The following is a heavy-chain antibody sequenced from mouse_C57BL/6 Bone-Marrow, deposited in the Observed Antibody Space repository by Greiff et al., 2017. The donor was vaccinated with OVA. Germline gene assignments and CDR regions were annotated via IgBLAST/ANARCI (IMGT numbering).Heavy chain of an antibody. CDR3: ARLLYYYGSSYWYFDV. CDR1: GYTFTSYW. CDR2: IHPNSGST. J-gene: IGHJ1*03. D-gene: IGHD1-1*01. V-gene: IGHV1-64*01. Sequence: QVHVKQPGAELVKPGASVKLSCKASGYTFTSYWMHWVKQRPGQGLEWIGMIHPNSGSTNYNEKFKSKATLTVDKSSSTAYMQLSSLTSEDSAVYYCARLLYYYGSSYWYFDVWGTGTTVTVSS.